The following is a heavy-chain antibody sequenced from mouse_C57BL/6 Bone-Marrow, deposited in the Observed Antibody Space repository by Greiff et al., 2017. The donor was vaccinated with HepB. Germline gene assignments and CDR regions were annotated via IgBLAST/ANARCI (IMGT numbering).Heavy chain of an antibody. CDR2: ISDGGSYT. CDR3: ARGGPTIVTTWYFDV. V-gene: IGHV5-4*03. Sequence: EVKLMESGGGLVKPGGSLKLSCAASGFTFSSYAMSWVRQTPEKRLEWVATISDGGSYTYYPDNVKGRFTISRDNATNNQYLQMSHLKSEDTAMYYCARGGPTIVTTWYFDVWGTGTTVTVSS. J-gene: IGHJ1*03. CDR1: GFTFSSYA. D-gene: IGHD2-5*01.